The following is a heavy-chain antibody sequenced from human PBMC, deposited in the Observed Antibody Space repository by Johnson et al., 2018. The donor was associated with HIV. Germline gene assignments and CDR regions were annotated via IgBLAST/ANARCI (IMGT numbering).Heavy chain of an antibody. CDR2: ISYDGTNK. V-gene: IGHV3-30-3*01. Sequence: QVQLVESGGGVVQPGRSLRLSCAASGFTFSYYAMHWVRQVPGKGLEWVAVISYDGTNKYYANSVKGRFTISRDNSKNTLYLQMNSLRAEDTAVYYCSGGDSSGWYRYAFDIWGLGTKVTVSS. CDR1: GFTFSYYA. D-gene: IGHD6-19*01. CDR3: SGGDSSGWYRYAFDI. J-gene: IGHJ3*02.